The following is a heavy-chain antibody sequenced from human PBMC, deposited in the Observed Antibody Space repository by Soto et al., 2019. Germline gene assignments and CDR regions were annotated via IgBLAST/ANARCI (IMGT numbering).Heavy chain of an antibody. Sequence: SETLSPTCAVYGGSFSGYCWSWIRQPPGKGLEWIGEINHSGSTNYNPSLKSRVTISVDTSKNQFSMKLSSVTAADTAVYYCARPGYGGNRWGFDYWGQGPLVAVST. V-gene: IGHV4-34*01. CDR2: INHSGST. J-gene: IGHJ4*02. D-gene: IGHD7-27*01. CDR3: ARPGYGGNRWGFDY. CDR1: GGSFSGYC.